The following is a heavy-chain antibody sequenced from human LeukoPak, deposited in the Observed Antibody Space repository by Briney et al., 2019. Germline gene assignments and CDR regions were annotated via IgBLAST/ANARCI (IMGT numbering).Heavy chain of an antibody. J-gene: IGHJ4*02. CDR1: GFTFRSYT. D-gene: IGHD3-22*01. CDR3: AKDQTGMIGYYFDY. Sequence: AGGSLRLSCAASGFTFRSYTMSWVRQAPGKGLEWVSAISGSGGSTYYADSVKGRFTISRDNSKNTLYLQMNSLRAEDTAVYYCAKDQTGMIGYYFDYWGQGTLVTVSS. V-gene: IGHV3-23*01. CDR2: ISGSGGST.